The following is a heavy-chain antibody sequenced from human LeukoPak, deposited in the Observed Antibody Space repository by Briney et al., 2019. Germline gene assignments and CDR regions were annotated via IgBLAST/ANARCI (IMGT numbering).Heavy chain of an antibody. CDR2: IDPSDSYT. CDR3: ARRGYYYYGMDV. Sequence: GESLKISCKGSAYRFTSYWISWVRQMPGKGLEWMGRIDPSDSYTIYSPSFQGHVTISADKSISTAYLQWSSLKASDTAMYYCARRGYYYYGMDVWGQGTAVTVSS. J-gene: IGHJ6*02. CDR1: AYRFTSYW. V-gene: IGHV5-10-1*01.